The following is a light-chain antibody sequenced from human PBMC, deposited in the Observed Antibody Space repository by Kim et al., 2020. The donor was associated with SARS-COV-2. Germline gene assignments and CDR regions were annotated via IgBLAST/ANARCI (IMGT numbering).Light chain of an antibody. J-gene: IGLJ1*01. V-gene: IGLV1-40*01. CDR1: SSNIGAGYD. Sequence: RVIISWTGSSSNIGAGYDVHWYQQLPGTAPKLLIYDNSHRPSGVPDRFSGSKSGTSASLAITGLQAEDEADYYCQSYDNSLSGYVFGTGTKVTVL. CDR2: DNS. CDR3: QSYDNSLSGYV.